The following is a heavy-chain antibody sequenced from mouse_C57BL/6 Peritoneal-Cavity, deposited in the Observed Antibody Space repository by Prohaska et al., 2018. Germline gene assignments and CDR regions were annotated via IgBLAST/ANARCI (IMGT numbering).Heavy chain of an antibody. CDR3: ARGFITTVVRFDY. D-gene: IGHD1-1*01. CDR2: INTYSGVP. J-gene: IGHJ2*01. CDR1: GYTFTTYG. Sequence: QIQLVQSGPELKKPGETVKISCKASGYTFTTYGMSWVKQAPGKGLKWMGWINTYSGVPTYADDFKRRFAFSLETSASTAYLQINNLKNEDTATYFCARGFITTVVRFDYWGQGTTLTVSS. V-gene: IGHV9-3*01.